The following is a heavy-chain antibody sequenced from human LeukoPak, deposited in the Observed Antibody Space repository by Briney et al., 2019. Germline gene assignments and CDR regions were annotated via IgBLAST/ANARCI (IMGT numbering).Heavy chain of an antibody. V-gene: IGHV4-59*08. D-gene: IGHD5-12*01. Sequence: PSETLSLTCTVSGGSISSYYWSWIRQPPGKGLEWIGYIYYSGSTNYNPSLKSRVTISVDTSKNQFSLKLSSVTAADTAVYYCARQGGYGGPFDYWGQGTLVTVSS. CDR2: IYYSGST. J-gene: IGHJ4*02. CDR3: ARQGGYGGPFDY. CDR1: GGSISSYY.